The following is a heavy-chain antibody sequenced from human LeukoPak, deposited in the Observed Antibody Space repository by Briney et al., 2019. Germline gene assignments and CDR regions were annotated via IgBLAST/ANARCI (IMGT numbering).Heavy chain of an antibody. D-gene: IGHD6-13*01. J-gene: IGHJ4*02. CDR3: AVKAQLVLDY. V-gene: IGHV3-30*02. CDR2: IRYDGSNK. CDR1: GFTFSSYG. Sequence: GGSLRLSCAASGFTFSSYGMHWVRQAPGKGLEWVAFIRYDGSNKYYADSVKGRFTISRDNSKNTLYLQMNSLRAEDTAVYYCAVKAQLVLDYWGQGALVTVSS.